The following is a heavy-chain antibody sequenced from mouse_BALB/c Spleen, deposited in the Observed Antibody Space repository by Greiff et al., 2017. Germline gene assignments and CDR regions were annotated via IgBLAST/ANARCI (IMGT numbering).Heavy chain of an antibody. CDR1: GFNIKDYY. V-gene: IGHV14-4*02. D-gene: IGHD2-14*01. J-gene: IGHJ3*01. CDR3: TGYRYTWFAY. Sequence: EVQLQQSGAELVRSGASVKLSCTASGFNIKDYYMHWVKQRPEQGLEWIGWIDPENGDTEYAPKFQGKATMTADTSSNTAYLQLSSLTSEDTAVYYCTGYRYTWFAYWGQGTLVTVSA. CDR2: IDPENGDT.